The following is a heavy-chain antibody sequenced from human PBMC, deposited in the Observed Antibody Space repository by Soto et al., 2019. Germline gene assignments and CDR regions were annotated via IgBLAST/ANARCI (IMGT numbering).Heavy chain of an antibody. Sequence: KTSETLSLTCTVSGGSISSGGYYWSWIRQHPGKGLEWIGYIYYSGSTYYNPSLKSRVTISVDTSKNQFSLKLSSVTAADTAVYYCARVKGVAAGPAVYNWFDPWGQGTLVTVSS. D-gene: IGHD6-13*01. V-gene: IGHV4-31*03. CDR3: ARVKGVAAGPAVYNWFDP. CDR2: IYYSGST. J-gene: IGHJ5*02. CDR1: GGSISSGGYY.